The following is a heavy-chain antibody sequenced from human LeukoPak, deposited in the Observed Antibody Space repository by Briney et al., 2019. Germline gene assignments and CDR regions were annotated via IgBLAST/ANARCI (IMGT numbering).Heavy chain of an antibody. CDR2: IYHSGSGST. V-gene: IGHV4-30-2*01. Sequence: SETLSLTCTVSGGSISSGGHSWSWIRQPPGKGLEWIGYIYHSGSGSTYYNPSLKSRVTISIDKSKHQFSLKLNSVTAADTAGNSCPRITDFWRAPPWDSWGKGTMAT. D-gene: IGHD3-3*01. J-gene: IGHJ5*01. CDR3: PRITDFWRAPPWDS. CDR1: GGSISSGGHS.